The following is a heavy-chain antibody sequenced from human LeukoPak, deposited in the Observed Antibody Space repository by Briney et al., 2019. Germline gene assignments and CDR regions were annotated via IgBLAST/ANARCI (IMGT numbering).Heavy chain of an antibody. J-gene: IGHJ5*01. V-gene: IGHV3-74*01. D-gene: IGHD1-1*01. CDR3: ARGLHWNDFNWFDS. Sequence: GGSLTLSCAASGFTFTNFRMNWVRQTPGKGLMWVSRIQTDGSTRYAESVKGRFTISRDNAKNTVYLQMNTLSAEDTAIYYCARGLHWNDFNWFDSWGQGTLVTVSS. CDR2: IQTDGST. CDR1: GFTFTNFR.